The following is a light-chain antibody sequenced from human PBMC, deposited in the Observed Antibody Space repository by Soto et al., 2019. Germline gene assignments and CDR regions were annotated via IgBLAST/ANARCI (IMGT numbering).Light chain of an antibody. J-gene: IGKJ2*01. CDR1: QNLLFSSNNKNS. V-gene: IGKV4-1*01. CDR3: QQYHTTPTT. Sequence: DVVMTQSPDSLAVSLGERAAINCKSSQNLLFSSNNKNSLAWYQQKPGQPPKLLIYWASTRESGAPDRFSGSGSGRDFTLTISSLQAEDVAVYYCQQYHTTPTTFGQGTKVEIK. CDR2: WAS.